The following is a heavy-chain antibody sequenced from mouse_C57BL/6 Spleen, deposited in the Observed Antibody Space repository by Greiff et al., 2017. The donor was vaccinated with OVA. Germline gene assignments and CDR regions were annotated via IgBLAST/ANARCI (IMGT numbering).Heavy chain of an antibody. D-gene: IGHD1-1*01. V-gene: IGHV1-55*01. Sequence: QVQLQQPGAELVKPGASVKTSCKASGYTFTSYRITWVKQRPGQGLEWIGDFYPGSGSTNYNEKFKSKATLTVDTSSSTAYVQLSSLTSEDSAVYYCARGEGITAVVRDYWGQGTTLTVSS. CDR3: ARGEGITAVVRDY. CDR1: GYTFTSYR. CDR2: FYPGSGST. J-gene: IGHJ2*01.